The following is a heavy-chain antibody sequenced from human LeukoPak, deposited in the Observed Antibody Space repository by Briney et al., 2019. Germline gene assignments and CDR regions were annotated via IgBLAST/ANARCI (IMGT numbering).Heavy chain of an antibody. Sequence: GGSLRLSCSASGFTFSNYNINWVRQAPGKGPEWISYINTASTTIHYADSVKGRFTISRDNAKNSLYLEMNSLRDEDTAVYCCAVMAVITVDAFDLWGPGTMVTVSS. CDR2: INTASTTI. J-gene: IGHJ3*01. CDR3: AVMAVITVDAFDL. V-gene: IGHV3-48*02. D-gene: IGHD5-24*01. CDR1: GFTFSNYN.